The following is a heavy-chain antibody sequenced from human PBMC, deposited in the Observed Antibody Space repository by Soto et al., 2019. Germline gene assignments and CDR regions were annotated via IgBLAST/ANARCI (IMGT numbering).Heavy chain of an antibody. J-gene: IGHJ5*02. CDR3: AATYYDFWSGYFENNWFDP. CDR2: IVVGSGNT. Sequence: GASVKVSCKASGFTFTSSAVQWVRQARGQRLEWIGWIVVGSGNTNYAQKFQERVTITRDMSTSTAYMELSSLRSEDTAVYYCAATYYDFWSGYFENNWFDPWGQGTLVTSPQ. V-gene: IGHV1-58*01. CDR1: GFTFTSSA. D-gene: IGHD3-3*01.